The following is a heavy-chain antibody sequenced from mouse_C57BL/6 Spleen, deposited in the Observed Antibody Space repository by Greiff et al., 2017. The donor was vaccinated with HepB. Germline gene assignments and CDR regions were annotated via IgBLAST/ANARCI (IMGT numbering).Heavy chain of an antibody. CDR1: GYTFTSYW. CDR2: IDPSDSYT. CDR3: PSIRDYYGTSYAMDY. D-gene: IGHD1-1*01. V-gene: IGHV1-59*01. J-gene: IGHJ4*01. Sequence: VQLQQPGAELVRPGTSVKLSCKASGYTFTSYWMHWVKQRPGQGLEWIGVIDPSDSYTNYNQKFKGKATLTVDTSSSTAYMQLSSLTSEDSAVYYCPSIRDYYGTSYAMDYWGQGTSVTVSS.